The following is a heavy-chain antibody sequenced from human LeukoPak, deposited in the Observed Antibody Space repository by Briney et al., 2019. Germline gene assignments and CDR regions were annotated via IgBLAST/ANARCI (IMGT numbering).Heavy chain of an antibody. CDR1: GFTFSSYS. Sequence: GGSLRLSCAASGFTFSSYSMNWVRQAPGKGLEWVSYISSSSNTIYYADSVKGRFTISRDNAKNSLYLQMNSLRAEDTAVYYCARDRLGSGTVDCWGQGTLVTVSS. J-gene: IGHJ4*02. D-gene: IGHD1-1*01. V-gene: IGHV3-48*04. CDR3: ARDRLGSGTVDC. CDR2: ISSSSNTI.